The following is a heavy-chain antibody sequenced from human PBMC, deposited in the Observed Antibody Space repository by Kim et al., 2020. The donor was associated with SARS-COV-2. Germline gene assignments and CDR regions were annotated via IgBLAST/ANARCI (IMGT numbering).Heavy chain of an antibody. Sequence: ASVKVSCKASGYTFTSYAMHWVRQAPGQRLEWMGWINAGNGNTKYSQKLQGRVTITRDTSASTAYMELSSLRSEDTAVYYCARDRILVVRGVMYGFDIWGQETMVTVSS. V-gene: IGHV1-3*01. CDR1: GYTFTSYA. J-gene: IGHJ3*02. D-gene: IGHD3-10*01. CDR2: INAGNGNT. CDR3: ARDRILVVRGVMYGFDI.